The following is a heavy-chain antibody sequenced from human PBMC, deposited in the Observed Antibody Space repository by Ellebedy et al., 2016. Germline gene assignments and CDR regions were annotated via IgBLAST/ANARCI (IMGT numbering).Heavy chain of an antibody. Sequence: ASVKVSCKASGYTFTSYDINWVRQATGQGLEWMGWMNPNSGNTGYAQKFQGRVTMTRNTSISTAYMELSSLRSEDTAVYYCARGPIYYYGMDVWGQGTTVTVSS. CDR1: GYTFTSYD. CDR3: ARGPIYYYGMDV. CDR2: MNPNSGNT. V-gene: IGHV1-8*01. J-gene: IGHJ6*02.